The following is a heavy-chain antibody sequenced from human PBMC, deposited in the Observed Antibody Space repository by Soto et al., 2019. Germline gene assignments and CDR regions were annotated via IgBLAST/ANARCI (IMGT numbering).Heavy chain of an antibody. J-gene: IGHJ4*02. Sequence: QVHLVQSGAEVKKPGSSVKVSCKASGGPFRNDMITWVRQAPGQGLEWMGRIVSLLNTATYAQKFQDRLTITAYRSTGTAYMELNSLRSEDTAVYYCARNSPIGSTFSGYDAFDYCCQVTLVTVSS. CDR1: GGPFRNDM. V-gene: IGHV1-69*08. CDR3: ARNSPIGSTFSGYDAFDY. D-gene: IGHD5-12*01. CDR2: IVSLLNTA.